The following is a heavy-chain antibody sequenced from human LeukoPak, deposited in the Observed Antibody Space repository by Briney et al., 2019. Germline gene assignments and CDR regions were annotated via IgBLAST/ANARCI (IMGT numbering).Heavy chain of an antibody. D-gene: IGHD3-22*01. J-gene: IGHJ4*02. CDR2: ISGSGGST. CDR1: GFTFSSYA. Sequence: GGSLRLSCAASGFTFSSYAMSWVRQAPGKGLEWVSAISGSGGSTYYAGSVKGRFTISRDNSKNTLYLQMNSLGAEDTAVYYCARDRGRYYDSRGFYWGYYFDSWGQGILVTVST. CDR3: ARDRGRYYDSRGFYWGYYFDS. V-gene: IGHV3-23*01.